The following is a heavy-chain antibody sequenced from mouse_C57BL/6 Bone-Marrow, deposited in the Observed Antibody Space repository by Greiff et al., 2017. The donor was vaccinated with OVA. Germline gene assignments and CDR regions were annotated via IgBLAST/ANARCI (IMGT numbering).Heavy chain of an antibody. J-gene: IGHJ4*01. CDR1: GFNIKDDY. CDR3: TTRWLLRNYAMDY. Sequence: VHVKQSGAELVRPGASVKLSCTASGFNIKDDYMHWVKQRPEQGLEWIGWIDPENGDTEYASKFQGKATITADTSSNTAYLQLSSLTSEYTAVYYCTTRWLLRNYAMDYWGQGTSVTVSS. CDR2: IDPENGDT. D-gene: IGHD2-3*01. V-gene: IGHV14-4*01.